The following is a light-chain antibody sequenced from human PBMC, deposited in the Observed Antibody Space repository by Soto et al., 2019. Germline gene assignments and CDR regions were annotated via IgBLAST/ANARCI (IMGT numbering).Light chain of an antibody. CDR1: QSISRQ. V-gene: IGKV1-5*03. J-gene: IGKJ1*01. CDR3: LQYQSYWT. Sequence: DIQMTQSPSTLSASVGDRVSITCRASQSISRQLAWYQQKPGKAPNLLIYKASNLETGVPSRFTCSGSGTEVTLTISSLQPDDLATYYCLQYQSYWTFGQGTKVEIK. CDR2: KAS.